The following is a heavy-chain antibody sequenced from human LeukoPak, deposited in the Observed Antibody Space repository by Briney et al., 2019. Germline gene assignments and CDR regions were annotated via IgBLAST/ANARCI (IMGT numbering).Heavy chain of an antibody. Sequence: ASVKVSCKASGYTFTSYYMHWVRQAPGQGLEWMGIINPSGGSTSYAQKFQGRVTMTRDTSTSTVYMELSSLRSEDTAVYYCARVGGSYYYDSSGYVFDYWGQGTLVTVSS. CDR3: ARVGGSYYYDSSGYVFDY. CDR2: INPSGGST. CDR1: GYTFTSYY. V-gene: IGHV1-46*01. J-gene: IGHJ4*02. D-gene: IGHD3-22*01.